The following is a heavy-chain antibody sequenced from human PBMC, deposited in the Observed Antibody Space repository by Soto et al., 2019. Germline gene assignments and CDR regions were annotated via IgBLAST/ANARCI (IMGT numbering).Heavy chain of an antibody. CDR1: GFTLSDYY. D-gene: IGHD2-15*01. CDR2: ISYDGSNK. Sequence: VQLVESGGGLVQPGGSLRLSCAASGFTLSDYYMDWVRQAPGKGLEWVAVISYDGSNKYYADSVKGRFTISRDNSKNTLYLQMNSLRAEDTAVYYCARDPHIVVVVAATAYYYYGMDVWGQGTTVTVSS. J-gene: IGHJ6*02. V-gene: IGHV3-30-3*01. CDR3: ARDPHIVVVVAATAYYYYGMDV.